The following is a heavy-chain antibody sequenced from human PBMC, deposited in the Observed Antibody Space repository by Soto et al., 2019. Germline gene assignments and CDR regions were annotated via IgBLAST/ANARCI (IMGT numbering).Heavy chain of an antibody. J-gene: IGHJ4*02. D-gene: IGHD6-19*01. CDR2: IYPGDSDT. V-gene: IGHV5-51*01. Sequence: EYLKVSCKGSGYLFTSYWIVWVRQMPGKGLELMGIIYPGDSDTRYSPSFQGRVTISADKSNRTAYLQWSSLEAADTAIYYCARAPSHGWFQHFDYWGQGTLVTVSS. CDR1: GYLFTSYW. CDR3: ARAPSHGWFQHFDY.